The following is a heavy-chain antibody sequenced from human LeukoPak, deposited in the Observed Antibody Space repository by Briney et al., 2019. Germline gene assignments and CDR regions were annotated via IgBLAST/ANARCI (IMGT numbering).Heavy chain of an antibody. Sequence: ASVKVSCKASGYTFTGYYMHWVRQAPGQGLEWMGWINPNSGGTNYAQKFQGRVTMTRDTSISTAYTELSRLRSDDTAVYYCARVLWFGELPSPFDYWGQGTLVTVSS. D-gene: IGHD3-10*01. CDR2: INPNSGGT. CDR3: ARVLWFGELPSPFDY. V-gene: IGHV1-2*02. CDR1: GYTFTGYY. J-gene: IGHJ4*02.